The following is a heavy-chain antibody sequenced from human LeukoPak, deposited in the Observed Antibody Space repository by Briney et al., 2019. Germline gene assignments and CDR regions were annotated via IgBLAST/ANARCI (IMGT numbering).Heavy chain of an antibody. CDR2: IIPIFGTA. J-gene: IGHJ4*02. CDR3: ARDRWGATPGGGYFDY. D-gene: IGHD1-26*01. Sequence: SVKVSCKASGGTFSSYAISWVRQAPGQGLEWMGGIIPIFGTANYAQKFQGRVTITADESTSTAYIELSSLRSEDTAVYYCARDRWGATPGGGYFDYWGQGTLVTVSS. V-gene: IGHV1-69*13. CDR1: GGTFSSYA.